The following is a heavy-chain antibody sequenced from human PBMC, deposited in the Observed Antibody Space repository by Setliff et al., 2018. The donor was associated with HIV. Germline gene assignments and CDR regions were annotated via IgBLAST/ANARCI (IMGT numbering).Heavy chain of an antibody. V-gene: IGHV4-38-2*01. D-gene: IGHD1-26*01. CDR3: ARLSLASSGSYYPFYYYYYGMDV. CDR2: IYYSGST. CDR1: GFSISNGYY. Sequence: PSETLSLTCAVSGFSISNGYYWGWIRQPPGKGLEWIGSIYYSGSTYYNPSLKSRVTISVDTSKNQFSLKLSSVTAADTAVYYCARLSLASSGSYYPFYYYYYGMDVWGQGTTVTVSS. J-gene: IGHJ6*02.